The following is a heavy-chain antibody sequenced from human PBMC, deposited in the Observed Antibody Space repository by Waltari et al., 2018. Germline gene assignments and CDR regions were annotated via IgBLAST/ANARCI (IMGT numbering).Heavy chain of an antibody. D-gene: IGHD3-10*01. CDR2: INIGNGNT. CDR3: ARDSGSGSLHH. V-gene: IGHV1-3*04. Sequence: QVQLVQSGAEVKKPGASVKVSCRASGYIFTRYAIHWVRQAPGQRLGWMGWINIGNGNTRYSQRFQDRVSITRDTSASTAYMDLSSLRSEDTAVYYCARDSGSGSLHHWGQGTLVTVSS. CDR1: GYIFTRYA. J-gene: IGHJ4*02.